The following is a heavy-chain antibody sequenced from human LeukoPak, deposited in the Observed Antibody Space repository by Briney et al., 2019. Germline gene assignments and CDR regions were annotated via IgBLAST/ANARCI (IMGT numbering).Heavy chain of an antibody. J-gene: IGHJ4*02. Sequence: GSSVKVSCKASGGTFSSYAISWVRQAPGQGLEWMGGIIPIFGTANYAQKFQGRVTITTDESTSTAYMELSSLRSEDTAVYYCASLAQGYYGSGSYPGYWGQGTLVTVSS. V-gene: IGHV1-69*05. CDR3: ASLAQGYYGSGSYPGY. CDR2: IIPIFGTA. CDR1: GGTFSSYA. D-gene: IGHD3-10*01.